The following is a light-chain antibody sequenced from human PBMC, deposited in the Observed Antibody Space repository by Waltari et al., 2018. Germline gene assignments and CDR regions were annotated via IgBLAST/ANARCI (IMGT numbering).Light chain of an antibody. CDR2: EVS. CDR3: SSYTSSSTIV. J-gene: IGLJ2*01. V-gene: IGLV2-14*01. Sequence: QSALTQPASVSGSPGQSITISCTGTSSHVGGDNFVSWYQHHPGEAPKLLIYEVSKRPSGISARFSGSKSGNTASLTISGLQAEDEADYYCSSYTSSSTIVFGGGTKLTDL. CDR1: SSHVGGDNF.